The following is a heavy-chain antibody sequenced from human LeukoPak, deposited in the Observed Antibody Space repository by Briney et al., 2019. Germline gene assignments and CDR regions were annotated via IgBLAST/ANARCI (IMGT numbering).Heavy chain of an antibody. Sequence: ASVKVSCKASGYTFTSYGISWVRQAPGQGLEWMGWISAYNGNTNYAQKFQGRVTMTRDTSISTAYMELSRLRSDDTAVYYCARDRGYSYAGLGDYWGQGTLVTVSS. CDR3: ARDRGYSYAGLGDY. J-gene: IGHJ4*02. CDR2: ISAYNGNT. CDR1: GYTFTSYG. D-gene: IGHD5-18*01. V-gene: IGHV1-18*01.